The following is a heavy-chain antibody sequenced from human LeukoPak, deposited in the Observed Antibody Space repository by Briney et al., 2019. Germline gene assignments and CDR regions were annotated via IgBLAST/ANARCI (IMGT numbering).Heavy chain of an antibody. CDR3: AKDLSGHWCIDY. CDR1: GFTFSNYY. D-gene: IGHD4/OR15-4a*01. CDR2: ISDDGERK. Sequence: GGSLRLSCVASGFTFSNYYLHWVRQAPGKGLEWVAIISDDGERKFYADSVRGRITISRDKSKNTLFLQMNSLRADDTAVYFCAKDLSGHWCIDYWGQGTLVTVSS. J-gene: IGHJ4*02. V-gene: IGHV3-30*18.